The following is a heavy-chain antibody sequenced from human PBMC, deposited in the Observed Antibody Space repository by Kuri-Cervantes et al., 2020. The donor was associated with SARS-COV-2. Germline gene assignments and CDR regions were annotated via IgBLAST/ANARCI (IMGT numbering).Heavy chain of an antibody. D-gene: IGHD2-2*01. J-gene: IGHJ5*02. CDR2: INYSGST. CDR3: ARRTNVGVVPVFDP. CDR1: GYSISSGYY. Sequence: GSLRLSCAVSGYSISSGYYWGWIRQPPGKGLEWVGNINYSGSTYYNPALKSRITISVDTSKNQFSLKLNSVTAADTSVYFCARRTNVGVVPVFDPWGQGTLVTVSS. V-gene: IGHV4-38-2*01.